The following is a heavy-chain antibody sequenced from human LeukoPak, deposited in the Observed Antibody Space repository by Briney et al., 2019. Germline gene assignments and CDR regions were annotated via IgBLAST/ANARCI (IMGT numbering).Heavy chain of an antibody. CDR2: INPNSGGT. J-gene: IGHJ4*02. V-gene: IGHV1-2*02. CDR1: GYTFTGYY. Sequence: ASVKVSCKASGYTFTGYYMHWVRQAPGQRLEWMGWINPNSGGTNYAQKFQGRVTMTRDTSISTAYMELSRLRSEDTAAYYCARGAPGSSCSGGSCPYFDNWGQGTLVSVSS. D-gene: IGHD2-15*01. CDR3: ARGAPGSSCSGGSCPYFDN.